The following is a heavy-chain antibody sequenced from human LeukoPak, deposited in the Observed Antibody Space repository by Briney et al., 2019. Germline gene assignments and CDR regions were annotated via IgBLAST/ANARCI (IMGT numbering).Heavy chain of an antibody. V-gene: IGHV3-48*01. J-gene: IGHJ1*01. Sequence: GGSLRLSCAASGFNFSIYSMNWVRQAPGKGLEWVSYITRSSTTIYYADSVKGRFTISRDNSKNTLYLQMNSLRAEDTAVYYCAKGPDYGGNTPGVYFQHWGQGTLVTVSS. CDR2: ITRSSTTI. CDR3: AKGPDYGGNTPGVYFQH. CDR1: GFNFSIYS. D-gene: IGHD4-23*01.